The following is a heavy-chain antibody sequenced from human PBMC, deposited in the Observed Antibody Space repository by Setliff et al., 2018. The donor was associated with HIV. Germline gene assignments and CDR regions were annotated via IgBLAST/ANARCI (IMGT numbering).Heavy chain of an antibody. CDR3: ATGRLYYYMDV. CDR2: IFYSGRA. CDR1: DVSIRSSDYY. J-gene: IGHJ6*03. Sequence: SETLSLTCTVSDVSIRSSDYYWGWIRQPPGKGLEWIGSIFYSGRAFYNPSLKSRVTMSVDTSKNQFSLKVNSVTAADTAVFYCATGRLYYYMDVWGKGTTVTVSS. V-gene: IGHV4-39*01. D-gene: IGHD1-1*01.